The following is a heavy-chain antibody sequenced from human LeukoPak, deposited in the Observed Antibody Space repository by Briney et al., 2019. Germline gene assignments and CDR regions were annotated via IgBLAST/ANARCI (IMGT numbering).Heavy chain of an antibody. D-gene: IGHD5-18*01. CDR3: ARRGSLGYSYGLYYFDY. Sequence: SETLSLPCTVSGGPISSYYWSWIRQPPGKGLEWIGYIYYSGSTNYNPSLKIRVTISVDTSKNQFSLKLSSVTAADTAVYYCARRGSLGYSYGLYYFDYWGQGTLVTVSS. V-gene: IGHV4-59*08. CDR2: IYYSGST. J-gene: IGHJ4*02. CDR1: GGPISSYY.